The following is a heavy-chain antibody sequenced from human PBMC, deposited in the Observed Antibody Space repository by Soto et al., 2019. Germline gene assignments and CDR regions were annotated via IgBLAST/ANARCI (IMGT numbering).Heavy chain of an antibody. Sequence: QVQLQESGPGLVKPSQTLSLTCTVSGGSISSGGYYWSWIRQHPGKGLEWIGYIYYSGSTYYNPSLKRRVTISVETSKNQFSRKLSSVTAADTAVYDCARSFGVAAAGPFDYWGQGTLVTVSS. V-gene: IGHV4-31*03. J-gene: IGHJ4*02. CDR1: GGSISSGGYY. CDR3: ARSFGVAAAGPFDY. D-gene: IGHD6-13*01. CDR2: IYYSGST.